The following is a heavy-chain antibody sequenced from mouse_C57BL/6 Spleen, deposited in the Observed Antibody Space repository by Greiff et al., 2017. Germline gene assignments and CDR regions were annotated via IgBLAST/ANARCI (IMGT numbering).Heavy chain of an antibody. CDR3: ARAYDDDELFYDMDY. V-gene: IGHV1-72*01. D-gene: IGHD2-4*01. CDR2: IDPNSGGT. CDR1: GYTFTSYW. J-gene: IGHJ4*01. Sequence: QVQLQQPGAELVKPGASVTLSCKASGYTFTSYWMHWVKQRPGRGLEWIGRIDPNSGGTTYNEKFKSKATLTVDKPSSTASMQPSSLTSEAAAVYCCARAYDDDELFYDMDYWGQGTALTVSS.